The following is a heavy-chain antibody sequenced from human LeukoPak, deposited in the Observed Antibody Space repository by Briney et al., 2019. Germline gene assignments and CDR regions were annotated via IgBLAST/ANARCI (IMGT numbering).Heavy chain of an antibody. J-gene: IGHJ4*02. V-gene: IGHV1-2*02. CDR2: INPNSGGT. CDR1: GYTFTGYY. CDR3: ARDGTYDSSGTTPAGY. Sequence: ASVKVSCKASGYTFTGYYMHWVRQAPGQGLEWMGWINPNSGGTNYAQKFQGRVTMTRDTSISTAYMELSRLRSDDTAVYYCARDGTYDSSGTTPAGYWGQGTLVTVSS. D-gene: IGHD3-22*01.